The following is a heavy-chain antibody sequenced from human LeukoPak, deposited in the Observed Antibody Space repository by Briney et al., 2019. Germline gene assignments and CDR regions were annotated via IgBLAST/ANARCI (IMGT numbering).Heavy chain of an antibody. Sequence: GGSLRLSCAASGFSFSSYAMSWVRQAPGKGLEWVSAISGSGGSTYYADSVKGRFTISRDNSKNTLYLQMNSLRAEDTAVYYCARRAGAYSHPYDYWGQGTLVTVSS. J-gene: IGHJ4*02. CDR3: ARRAGAYSHPYDY. CDR1: GFSFSSYA. V-gene: IGHV3-23*01. D-gene: IGHD4/OR15-4a*01. CDR2: ISGSGGST.